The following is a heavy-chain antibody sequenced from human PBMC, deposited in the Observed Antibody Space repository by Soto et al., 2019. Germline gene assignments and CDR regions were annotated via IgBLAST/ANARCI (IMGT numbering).Heavy chain of an antibody. CDR3: THNHCSGGGCYYEYFQF. D-gene: IGHD2-15*01. V-gene: IGHV2-5*02. CDR1: GFSLTTNGVG. CDR2: IYWDDDK. J-gene: IGHJ1*01. Sequence: KSGPTLVNPTQTLTLTCTFSGFSLTTNGVGVGWIRQPPGKALEWLALIYWDDDKRYSPSLKSRLTITKDASKNLVVLTLTNVDPVDTGTYYCTHNHCSGGGCYYEYFQFWGQGTLVTVSS.